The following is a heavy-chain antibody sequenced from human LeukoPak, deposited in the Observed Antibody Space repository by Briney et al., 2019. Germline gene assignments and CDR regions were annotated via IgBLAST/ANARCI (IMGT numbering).Heavy chain of an antibody. CDR1: GFTFRSYG. J-gene: IGHJ4*02. CDR2: IRYDGNNK. D-gene: IGHD4/OR15-4a*01. Sequence: GGSLRLSCAASGFTFRSYGMHWVRQAPGKGLEWVAFIRYDGNNKYYADSVKGRFTISRDNSKNTVYLQMNSLRAEDTAVYYCARVHGAYPFDYWGQGTLVTVSS. CDR3: ARVHGAYPFDY. V-gene: IGHV3-30*02.